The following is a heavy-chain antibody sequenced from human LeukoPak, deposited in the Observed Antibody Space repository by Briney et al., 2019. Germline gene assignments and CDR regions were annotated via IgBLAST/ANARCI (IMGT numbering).Heavy chain of an antibody. CDR1: GFTFISFG. Sequence: GGSLRLSCAASGFTFISFGMHWVRQAPAKGLEWVALISYDGSNKYYADSVKGRFTISRDNSKNTLYLQMNSLRAEDAAVYYCAKDWDPGYYDSSGSYPDYWGQGTLVTVSS. CDR3: AKDWDPGYYDSSGSYPDY. J-gene: IGHJ4*02. D-gene: IGHD3-22*01. V-gene: IGHV3-30*18. CDR2: ISYDGSNK.